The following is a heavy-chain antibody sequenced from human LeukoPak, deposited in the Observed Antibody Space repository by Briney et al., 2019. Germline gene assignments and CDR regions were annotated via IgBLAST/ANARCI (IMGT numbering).Heavy chain of an antibody. CDR2: ISYDGSNK. CDR1: GFTFSSYA. D-gene: IGHD1-1*01. CDR3: AKDLRSWNGGY. Sequence: GGSLRLSCAASGFTFSSYAMHWVRQAPGKGLEWVAVISYDGSNKYYADSVKGRFTISRDNSKNTLYLQMNSLRAEDTAVYYCAKDLRSWNGGYWGQGTLVTVSS. V-gene: IGHV3-30-3*01. J-gene: IGHJ4*02.